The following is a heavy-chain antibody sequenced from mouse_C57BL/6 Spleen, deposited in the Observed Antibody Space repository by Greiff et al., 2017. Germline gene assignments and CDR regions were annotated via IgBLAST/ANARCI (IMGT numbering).Heavy chain of an antibody. CDR1: GYAFSSYW. CDR2: IYPGDGDT. CDR3: ARGDTTVVADYDAKDY. D-gene: IGHD1-1*01. V-gene: IGHV1-80*01. J-gene: IGHJ4*01. Sequence: VQLQQSGAELVKPGASVKISCKASGYAFSSYWMHWVKQRPGKGLEWIGQIYPGDGDTNYNRKFKGKATLTADKSASTAYMQFSSLTSDDSAIYYCARGDTTVVADYDAKDYWGQGTSGTASS.